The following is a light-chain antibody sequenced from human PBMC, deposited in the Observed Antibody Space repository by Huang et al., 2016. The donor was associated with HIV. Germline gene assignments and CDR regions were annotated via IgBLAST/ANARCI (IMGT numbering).Light chain of an antibody. Sequence: EIVMTQSPDTLSVSPGKRVSLSCRASQSVEDNLAWYQQKPGQAPRLLVYGASTRATGVPVRFSGSGSGKEFTLTITNLQSEDFASYYCQQYNNWFTFGQGTRLEI. CDR2: GAS. CDR1: QSVEDN. J-gene: IGKJ5*01. V-gene: IGKV3-15*01. CDR3: QQYNNWFT.